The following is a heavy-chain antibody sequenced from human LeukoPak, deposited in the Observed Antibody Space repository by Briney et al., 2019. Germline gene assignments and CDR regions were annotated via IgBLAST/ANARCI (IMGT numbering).Heavy chain of an antibody. CDR2: INHSGST. Sequence: SETLSLTCAVYGGSFSGYYWSWIRQPPGKGLEWIGEINHSGSTNYNPSLKSRVTMSVDTSKNQFSLKLSSVTAADTAVYYCARFTHGRVTFFYYMDVWGKGTTVTVSS. CDR3: ARFTHGRVTFFYYMDV. V-gene: IGHV4-34*01. CDR1: GGSFSGYY. J-gene: IGHJ6*03. D-gene: IGHD3-3*01.